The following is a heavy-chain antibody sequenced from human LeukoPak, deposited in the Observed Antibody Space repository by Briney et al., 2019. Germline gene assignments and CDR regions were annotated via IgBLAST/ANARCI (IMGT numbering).Heavy chain of an antibody. V-gene: IGHV4-39*07. D-gene: IGHD2-8*01. CDR2: IFYSQST. J-gene: IGHJ3*02. CDR1: SGSISTSNYY. CDR3: AKSNGYGLIDI. Sequence: PSETLSLTCTVSSGSISTSNYYCGWVRQPPGKALDGIRNIFYSQSTYYSPSLKSRFTISLDTSRNQFSLKLTAVTAAETAVYYCAKSNGYGLIDIWGQGTMVTVSS.